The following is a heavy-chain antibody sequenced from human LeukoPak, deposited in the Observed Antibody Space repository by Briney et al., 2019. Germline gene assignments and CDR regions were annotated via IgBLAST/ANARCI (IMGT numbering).Heavy chain of an antibody. Sequence: GGSLRLSCAASRFPFSSYYMNWVRQAPGKGLEWVSSISSSSSYIYYADSVKGRFTTSRDNAKNSLYLQMNSLRAEDTAVYYCTHGSMYQLDYWGQGTPVTVSS. CDR3: THGSMYQLDY. J-gene: IGHJ4*02. D-gene: IGHD2-2*01. CDR2: ISSSSSYI. V-gene: IGHV3-21*04. CDR1: RFPFSSYY.